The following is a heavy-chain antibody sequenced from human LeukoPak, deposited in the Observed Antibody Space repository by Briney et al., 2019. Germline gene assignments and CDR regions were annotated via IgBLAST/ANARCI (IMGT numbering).Heavy chain of an antibody. D-gene: IGHD6-19*01. CDR3: ARDTSLRQWLSSEYFQX. J-gene: IGHJ1*01. CDR2: IYHSGST. Sequence: SETLSLTCTVSGYSISSGYYWGWIRQPPGKGLEWIGSIYHSGSTYYNPSLKSRVTISVDTSKNQFSLKLSSVTAADTAVYYCARDTSLRQWLSSEYFQXWGQGTLVTVSS. V-gene: IGHV4-38-2*02. CDR1: GYSISSGYY.